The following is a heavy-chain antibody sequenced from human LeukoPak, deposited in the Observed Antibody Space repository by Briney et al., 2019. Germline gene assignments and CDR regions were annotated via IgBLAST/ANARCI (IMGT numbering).Heavy chain of an antibody. CDR2: ISWNSGSI. D-gene: IGHD6-19*01. Sequence: GRSLRLSCAASGFTFDDYAMHWVRQAPGKGLEWVSGISWNSGSIDYAGSVKGRFTISRDNAKNSLYLQMNSLRAVDMALYYCTKDRGSRQWLVAPDYWGQGTLVTVSS. V-gene: IGHV3-9*03. CDR3: TKDRGSRQWLVAPDY. CDR1: GFTFDDYA. J-gene: IGHJ4*02.